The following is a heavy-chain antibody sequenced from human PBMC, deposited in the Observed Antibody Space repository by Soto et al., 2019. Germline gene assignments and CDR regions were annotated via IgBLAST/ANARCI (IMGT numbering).Heavy chain of an antibody. CDR3: ARDLEYSSSWYYYYGLDV. D-gene: IGHD6-6*01. CDR2: ISRSGSLN. CDR1: GFSFSDYS. Sequence: VSLRLSCAASGFSFSDYSMNWGRQAPWKGLEWLSYISRSGSLNYYADSVKGRFTISRDNAKNSLYLEMNSVRDEDTAMYYCARDLEYSSSWYYYYGLDVWGHGTTVTVSS. J-gene: IGHJ6*02. V-gene: IGHV3-48*02.